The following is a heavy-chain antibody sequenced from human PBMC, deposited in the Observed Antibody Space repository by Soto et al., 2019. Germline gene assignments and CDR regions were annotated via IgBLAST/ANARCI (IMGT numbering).Heavy chain of an antibody. J-gene: IGHJ6*02. Sequence: RASVKVSCKASGYTFTSYAMHWVRQAPGQRLEWMGWINAGNGNTKYSQKFQGRVTITRDTSASTAYMELSSLRSEDTAVYYCARGSYGAYYYYGMDVWGQGTTVTVSS. CDR1: GYTFTSYA. CDR3: ARGSYGAYYYYGMDV. V-gene: IGHV1-3*01. CDR2: INAGNGNT. D-gene: IGHD5-18*01.